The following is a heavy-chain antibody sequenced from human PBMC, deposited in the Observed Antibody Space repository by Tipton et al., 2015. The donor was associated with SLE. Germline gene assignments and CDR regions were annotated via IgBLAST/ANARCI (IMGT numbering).Heavy chain of an antibody. CDR2: INPNSGVT. J-gene: IGHJ4*02. V-gene: IGHV1-2*06. CDR1: GYSFTGYY. D-gene: IGHD3-9*01. Sequence: QLVQSGPEVKKPGTSVKVSCKTSGYSFTGYYIHWVRQAPGQGPEWMGRINPNSGVTNSAQKFQGRVTMTSDTSTSTAYMELNELRPDDTAVYFCARVLDPRSLKVLYWGQGTLVTVSS. CDR3: ARVLDPRSLKVLY.